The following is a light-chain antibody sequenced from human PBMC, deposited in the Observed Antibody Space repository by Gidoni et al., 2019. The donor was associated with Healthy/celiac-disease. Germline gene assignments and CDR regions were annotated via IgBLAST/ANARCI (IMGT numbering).Light chain of an antibody. CDR3: QQYYSYPWT. Sequence: IRMTQSPSSFSASTGDRVTITCRASQGISSYLAWYQQKPGKAPKLLIYAASTLQSGVPSRFSGSGSGTDFTLTISCLQSEDFATYYCQQYYSYPWTFGQXTKVEIK. J-gene: IGKJ1*01. CDR2: AAS. CDR1: QGISSY. V-gene: IGKV1-8*01.